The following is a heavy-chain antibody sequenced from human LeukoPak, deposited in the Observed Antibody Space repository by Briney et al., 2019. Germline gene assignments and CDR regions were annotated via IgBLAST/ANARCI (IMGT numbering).Heavy chain of an antibody. V-gene: IGHV4-39*01. CDR3: ASYISTPSRRNLDC. D-gene: IGHD2-2*01. CDR1: GGSLTSGTYY. J-gene: IGHJ4*02. CDR2: MHYSGST. Sequence: KPSETLSLTCSASGGSLTSGTYYWGWIRQPPGQGLEWIGNMHYSGSTYYNPSLKSRVTISVDTSKNQFSLKLSSVTAADTAVYYCASYISTPSRRNLDCWGQGTLVTVSS.